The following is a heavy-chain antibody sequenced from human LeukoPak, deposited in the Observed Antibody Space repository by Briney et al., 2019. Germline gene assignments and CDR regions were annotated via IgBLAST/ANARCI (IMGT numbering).Heavy chain of an antibody. J-gene: IGHJ5*01. Sequence: GESLKISCKGSGYSFTSYWIGWVRQMPGKGLEWMGIIYPGDSDTRYSPSFQGQVTISADKSISTAYLQWSSLKASDTAMYYCARHFATSGTTEGWFDSWGQGTLVSVSS. D-gene: IGHD1-1*01. CDR3: ARHFATSGTTEGWFDS. CDR1: GYSFTSYW. V-gene: IGHV5-51*01. CDR2: IYPGDSDT.